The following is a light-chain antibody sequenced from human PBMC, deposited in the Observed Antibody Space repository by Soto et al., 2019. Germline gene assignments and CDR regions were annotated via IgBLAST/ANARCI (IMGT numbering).Light chain of an antibody. CDR1: SSDVGGYNY. J-gene: IGLJ3*02. V-gene: IGLV2-14*03. CDR2: DVT. Sequence: QSVLTQPASVSGSPGQSITISCTGTSSDVGGYNYVSWYQHHPGKAPKLMIYDVTNRPSGVSNRFSGSKSGNTASLTISGLQAEDEADYYCTSYTTSSPYLVFGGGTKPTVL. CDR3: TSYTTSSPYLV.